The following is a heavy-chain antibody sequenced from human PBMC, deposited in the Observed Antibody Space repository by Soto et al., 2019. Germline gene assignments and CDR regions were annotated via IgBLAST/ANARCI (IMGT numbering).Heavy chain of an antibody. CDR1: GFTFSSFV. Sequence: HVQLMESGGGVVQSGRSLRLSCAASGFTFSSFVMHWVRQAPGKGLEWVAMISYDGSNKNYADSVKGRFTISRDNSKNTLYLQMNSLRAEDTAKYFCARDVMTSVTEDYWGQGTLVTVSS. D-gene: IGHD4-17*01. V-gene: IGHV3-30-3*01. CDR3: ARDVMTSVTEDY. CDR2: ISYDGSNK. J-gene: IGHJ4*02.